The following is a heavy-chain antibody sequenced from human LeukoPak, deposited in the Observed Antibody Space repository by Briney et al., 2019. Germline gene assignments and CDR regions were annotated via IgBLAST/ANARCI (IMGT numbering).Heavy chain of an antibody. CDR3: AKSGYSSSWSNAAVYNWFDP. CDR1: GFTFSSYA. J-gene: IGHJ5*02. Sequence: GGSLRLSCAASGFTFSSYAMSWVRQAPGKGLEWVSAISGSGGSTYYADSVKGRFTISRDNSKNTLYLQMNSLRAEDTAVYYCAKSGYSSSWSNAAVYNWFDPWRQGTLVTVSS. D-gene: IGHD6-13*01. CDR2: ISGSGGST. V-gene: IGHV3-23*01.